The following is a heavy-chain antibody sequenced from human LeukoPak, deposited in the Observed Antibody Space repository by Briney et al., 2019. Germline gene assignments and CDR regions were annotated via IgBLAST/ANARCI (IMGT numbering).Heavy chain of an antibody. Sequence: ASVKVSCKASGYTYTGYYMHWVGQAPGQALEWMGWINPNTGGTKYAQKFQGRVTMTRDTTISTAYMELSRLTSDDTALYYSASYPRYSSSPPFDYWGQGTLVTVSS. CDR1: GYTYTGYY. D-gene: IGHD6-19*01. V-gene: IGHV1-2*02. CDR2: INPNTGGT. J-gene: IGHJ4*02. CDR3: ASYPRYSSSPPFDY.